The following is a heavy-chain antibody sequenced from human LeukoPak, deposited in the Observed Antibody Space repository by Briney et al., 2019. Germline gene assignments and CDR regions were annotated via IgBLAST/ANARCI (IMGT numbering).Heavy chain of an antibody. CDR3: ARHRSEAAYDF. J-gene: IGHJ4*02. V-gene: IGHV3-53*01. Sequence: PGGSLRLSCAASGFTVSSSYMSWVRQAPGKGLEWVSVTYSGGSTYYADSVKGRFTISRDNSKNTPYLQMNSLRAEDTAVYYCARHRSEAAYDFWGQGTLVTVSS. CDR2: TYSGGST. CDR1: GFTVSSSY. D-gene: IGHD3-10*01.